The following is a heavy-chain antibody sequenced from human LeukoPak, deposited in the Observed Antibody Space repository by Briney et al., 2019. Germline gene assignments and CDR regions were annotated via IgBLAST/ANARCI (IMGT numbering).Heavy chain of an antibody. CDR3: ARGGYLSYYFDY. CDR1: GVSIRSDYW. J-gene: IGHJ4*01. CDR2: IYRDGST. Sequence: SETLSLTCAVSGVSIRSDYWWSWVRQPPGKGLEWIGEIYRDGSTNYNPSLRSRVTMSIDKSNNHFSLKLISVTAADTAIYYCARGGYLSYYFDYXXXGSLVTVSS. D-gene: IGHD2-15*01. V-gene: IGHV4-4*02.